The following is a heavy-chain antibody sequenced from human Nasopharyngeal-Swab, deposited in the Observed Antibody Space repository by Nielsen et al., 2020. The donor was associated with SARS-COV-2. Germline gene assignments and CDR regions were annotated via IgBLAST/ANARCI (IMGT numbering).Heavy chain of an antibody. CDR1: GDTFTNSA. J-gene: IGHJ4*02. CDR3: AREGEYGAYDAPDY. D-gene: IGHD5-12*01. V-gene: IGHV1-69*10. Sequence: SVQVSCKTSGDTFTNSAISWVRQAPGQGLEWMGGIVPALGLPNYAQKFRGRLTISADRSTTTSYLELSSLRFDDTAIYYCAREGEYGAYDAPDYWGQGTLVTVSS. CDR2: IVPALGLP.